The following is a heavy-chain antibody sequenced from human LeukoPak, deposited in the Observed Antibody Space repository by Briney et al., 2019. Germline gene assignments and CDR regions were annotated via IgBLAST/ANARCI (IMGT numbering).Heavy chain of an antibody. V-gene: IGHV1-8*01. CDR2: MNPNSGNT. CDR3: ARQKRITIFGVVIMYYFDY. Sequence: ASVKVSCKASGYTFTSYDINWVRQATGQGLEWIGWMNPNSGNTGYAQKFQGRVTMTRNTSISTAYMELSSLRSEDTAVYYCARQKRITIFGVVIMYYFDYWGQGTLVTVSS. D-gene: IGHD3-3*01. CDR1: GYTFTSYD. J-gene: IGHJ4*02.